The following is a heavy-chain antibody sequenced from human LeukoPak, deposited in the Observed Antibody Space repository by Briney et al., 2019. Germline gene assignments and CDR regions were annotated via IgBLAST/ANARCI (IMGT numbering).Heavy chain of an antibody. CDR1: GYTFTAYW. CDR3: AREAFGSGEV. CDR2: IFPGDSNT. J-gene: IGHJ4*02. D-gene: IGHD3-10*01. Sequence: GESLRISCEASGYTFTAYWIGWVRPMPGEGLEWVGVIFPGDSNTRYMPPFQGQVTISADKSISTAYLQWSSLKASDTAMYYCAREAFGSGEVWGQGTLVTVSS. V-gene: IGHV5-51*01.